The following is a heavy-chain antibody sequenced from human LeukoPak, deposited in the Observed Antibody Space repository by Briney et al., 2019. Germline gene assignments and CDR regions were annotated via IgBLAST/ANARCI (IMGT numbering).Heavy chain of an antibody. V-gene: IGHV3-23*01. J-gene: IGHJ4*02. CDR3: ARGGLRLVRGREVDY. Sequence: GGYLRLSCAASGFTFGNYAMGWVRQAPGKGLEWVSDISGSGSKTYYADSVRGRFTISRDNSKNTLYLQMNSLRAEDTAVYYCARGGLRLVRGREVDYWGQGTLVTVSS. CDR1: GFTFGNYA. CDR2: ISGSGSKT. D-gene: IGHD6-19*01.